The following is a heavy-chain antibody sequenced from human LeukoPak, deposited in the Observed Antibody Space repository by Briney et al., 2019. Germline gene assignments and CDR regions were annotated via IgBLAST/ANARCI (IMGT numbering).Heavy chain of an antibody. CDR1: GFTFSNYL. J-gene: IGHJ4*02. CDR2: IKQDASEK. Sequence: GGSLRLSCAASGFTFSNYLMSWVRQAPGKGLEWVAIIKQDASEKYYVDSVRGRFTISRDNAKNSVYLQMNSLRAEDTAVYYCVREGQTAWNDYWGQGTLATVSS. V-gene: IGHV3-7*01. D-gene: IGHD5-18*01. CDR3: VREGQTAWNDY.